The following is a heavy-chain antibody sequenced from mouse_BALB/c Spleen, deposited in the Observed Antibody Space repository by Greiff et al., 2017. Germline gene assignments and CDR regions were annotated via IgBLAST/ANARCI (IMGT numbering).Heavy chain of an antibody. CDR1: GFNIKDTY. Sequence: VQLQQSGAELVKPGASVKLSCTASGFNIKDTYMHWVKQRPEQGLEWIGRIDPANGNTKYDPKFQGKATITADTSSNTAYLQLSSLTPEDTAVYYCARFYYYGSSYFDYWGQGTTLTVSS. CDR3: ARFYYYGSSYFDY. J-gene: IGHJ2*01. D-gene: IGHD1-1*01. CDR2: IDPANGNT. V-gene: IGHV14-3*02.